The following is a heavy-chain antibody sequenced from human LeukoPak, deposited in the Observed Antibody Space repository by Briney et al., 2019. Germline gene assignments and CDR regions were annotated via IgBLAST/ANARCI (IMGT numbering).Heavy chain of an antibody. Sequence: SETLPLTCAVYGGSFSGYYWSWIRQPPGKGLEWVGEINHSGSTNYNPSLKSRVTISVDTSKNQFSLKLSSVTAADTAVYYCVRYCSSTSCPDNYYYYGMDVWGQGTTVTVSS. D-gene: IGHD2-2*01. CDR1: GGSFSGYY. J-gene: IGHJ6*02. CDR3: VRYCSSTSCPDNYYYYGMDV. V-gene: IGHV4-34*01. CDR2: INHSGST.